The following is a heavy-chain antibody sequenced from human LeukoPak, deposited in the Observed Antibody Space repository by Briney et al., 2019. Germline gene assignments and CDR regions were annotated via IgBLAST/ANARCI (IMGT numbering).Heavy chain of an antibody. D-gene: IGHD2-2*01. V-gene: IGHV3-23*01. Sequence: PGGSLRLSCAASGFTFGSYAMSWVRQVPGKGLEWVSTISGSGTSTYYADSVKGRFTISRDNSKNTLYLQMNSLRAEDTAVYYCAKAHTLCSSTSCYFDYWGQGTLVTVSS. CDR2: ISGSGTST. CDR3: AKAHTLCSSTSCYFDY. CDR1: GFTFGSYA. J-gene: IGHJ4*02.